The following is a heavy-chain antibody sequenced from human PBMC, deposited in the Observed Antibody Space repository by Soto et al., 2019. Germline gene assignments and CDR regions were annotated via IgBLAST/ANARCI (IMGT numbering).Heavy chain of an antibody. CDR2: IYYSGST. D-gene: IGHD5-12*01. J-gene: IGHJ5*02. CDR1: GGSIRSSSYY. Sequence: SETLSLTCSVSGGSIRSSSYYWGWIRQPPGKGLEWIGSIYYSGSTYYNPSLKSRVTISVDTSKNQFSLKLSSVTAADTAVYYRATHFAPPFMGGFKNNWFDPWGQGTLVT. V-gene: IGHV4-39*01. CDR3: ATHFAPPFMGGFKNNWFDP.